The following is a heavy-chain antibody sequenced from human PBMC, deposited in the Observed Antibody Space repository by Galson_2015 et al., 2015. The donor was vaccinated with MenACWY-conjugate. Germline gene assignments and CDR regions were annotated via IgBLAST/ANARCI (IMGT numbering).Heavy chain of an antibody. CDR3: ARGVTRTSGTINWYFDF. CDR1: GDSVSSNSAA. CDR2: TCYRSRWHN. Sequence: CAISGDSVSSNSAAWTWIRQSPSRGLEWLGRTCYRSRWHNDYAVSVKSRITINPDTSRNQLSLQLSSVTPEDTAVYYCARGVTRTSGTINWYFDFWGRGTLVTVSS. J-gene: IGHJ2*01. D-gene: IGHD6-13*01. V-gene: IGHV6-1*01.